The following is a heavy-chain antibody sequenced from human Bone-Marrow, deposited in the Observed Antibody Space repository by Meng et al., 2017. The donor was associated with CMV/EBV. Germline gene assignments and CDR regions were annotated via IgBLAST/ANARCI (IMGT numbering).Heavy chain of an antibody. J-gene: IGHJ6*02. CDR3: ARESAWYSYGYGDYYYGMDV. CDR1: GFTFSSYW. Sequence: GGSLRLSCAASGFTFSSYWMSWVRQAPGKGLEWVANIKQDGSEKYYVDSVKGRFTISRDNAKNSLYLQTNSLRAEDTAVYYCARESAWYSYGYGDYYYGMDVWGQGTTVTVSS. V-gene: IGHV3-7*01. CDR2: IKQDGSEK. D-gene: IGHD5-18*01.